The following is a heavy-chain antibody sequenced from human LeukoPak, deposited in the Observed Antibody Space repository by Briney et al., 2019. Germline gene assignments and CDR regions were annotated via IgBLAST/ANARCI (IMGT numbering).Heavy chain of an antibody. CDR2: INSDGSIT. CDR1: GFTFSSYW. Sequence: GGSLRLSCAASGFTFSSYWMHWVHQAPGKGLVWVSHINSDGSITNYADSVKGRFTISRDNAKNTLYLQMNSLRAEDTAVYYCARETESFDYWGQGTLVTVSS. J-gene: IGHJ4*02. V-gene: IGHV3-74*01. CDR3: ARETESFDY.